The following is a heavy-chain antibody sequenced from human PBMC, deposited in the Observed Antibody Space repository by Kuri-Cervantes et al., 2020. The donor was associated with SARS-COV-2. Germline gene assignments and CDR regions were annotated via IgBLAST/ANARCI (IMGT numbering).Heavy chain of an antibody. CDR1: GGPISSYY. J-gene: IGHJ6*04. V-gene: IGHV4-4*07. D-gene: IGHD5-12*01. Sequence: ASLKFSCTVSGGPISSYYWSWIRQPAGKRLEWIGRIYTIGSTNYNPSLKCRVTMSVDTSKIQFSMKLSSVTAADTAVYYCARPSGFLDVWGKGTTVTVSS. CDR2: IYTIGST. CDR3: ARPSGFLDV.